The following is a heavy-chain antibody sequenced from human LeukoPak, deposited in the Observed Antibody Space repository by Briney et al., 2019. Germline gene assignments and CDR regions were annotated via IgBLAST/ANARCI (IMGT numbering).Heavy chain of an antibody. J-gene: IGHJ3*02. CDR3: ARDYGAGRRAFDI. CDR1: GFTFSNYW. D-gene: IGHD4-17*01. Sequence: GGFLRLSCVASGFTFSNYWMHWVRQAPGKGLVWVSRIINDGTTTNYVDSAKGRFTISRDNAKNTVYLEMNSLRAEDTAVYYCARDYGAGRRAFDIWGLGTMVTVSS. V-gene: IGHV3-74*01. CDR2: IINDGTTT.